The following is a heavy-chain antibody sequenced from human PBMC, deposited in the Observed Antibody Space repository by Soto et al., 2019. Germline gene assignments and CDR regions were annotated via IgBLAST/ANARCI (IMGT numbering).Heavy chain of an antibody. Sequence: SVKVSCKASGGTFSSYAISWVRQAPGQGLEWMGGIIPIFGTANYAQKFQGRVTITADESTSTAYMELSSLRSEDTAVYYCARDRGGSYRPDAFDIWGQGTMVTVSS. V-gene: IGHV1-69*13. J-gene: IGHJ3*02. CDR2: IIPIFGTA. CDR3: ARDRGGSYRPDAFDI. D-gene: IGHD1-26*01. CDR1: GGTFSSYA.